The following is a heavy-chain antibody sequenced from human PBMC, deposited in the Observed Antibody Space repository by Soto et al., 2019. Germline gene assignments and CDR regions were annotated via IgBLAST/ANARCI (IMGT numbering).Heavy chain of an antibody. D-gene: IGHD2-15*01. V-gene: IGHV3-74*01. CDR1: GFTFSSYW. Sequence: EVQLVESGGGLVQPGESLRLSCAASGFTFSSYWMHWVRQAPGKGLVWVSRINSDGSSTSYAGSVKDRFTISRDTAKNTLYLQMTSLRAEDTAVYYCVRTSLVVAAATREDYWGQGAVVTVSS. CDR2: INSDGSST. J-gene: IGHJ4*02. CDR3: VRTSLVVAAATREDY.